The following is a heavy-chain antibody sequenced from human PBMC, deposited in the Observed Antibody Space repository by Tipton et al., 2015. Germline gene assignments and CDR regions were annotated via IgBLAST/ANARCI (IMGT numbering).Heavy chain of an antibody. Sequence: SLRLSCAASGFSFSAYDMNWVRQAPGKGLEWVSSISSERNYIYYAVSVKGRFTVSRDNAENSLYLQMNNLRVEDTAVYYCARGTLGRIATAGNDFWGQGTLVPVSS. V-gene: IGHV3-21*06. J-gene: IGHJ4*02. CDR1: GFSFSAYD. CDR3: ARGTLGRIATAGNDF. D-gene: IGHD6-13*01. CDR2: ISSERNYI.